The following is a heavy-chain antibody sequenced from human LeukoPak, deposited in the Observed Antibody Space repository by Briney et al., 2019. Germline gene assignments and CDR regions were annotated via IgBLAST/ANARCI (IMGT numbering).Heavy chain of an antibody. J-gene: IGHJ4*02. CDR1: GYTFTDYY. CDR3: AGGGMGLVHFDY. V-gene: IGHV1-2*02. CDR2: INPKSGDT. Sequence: GASVKVSCKASGYTFTDYYMHWVRQAPGQGLEGMAWINPKSGDTNYAPKFQGRVTMTRDTSISTAYLDLSRLRSDDTAVYYCAGGGMGLVHFDYWGQGTLVTVSS. D-gene: IGHD3-10*01.